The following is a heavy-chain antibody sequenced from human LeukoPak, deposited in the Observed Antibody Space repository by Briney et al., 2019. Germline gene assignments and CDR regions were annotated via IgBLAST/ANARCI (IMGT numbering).Heavy chain of an antibody. J-gene: IGHJ4*02. Sequence: PSETLSLTCTVSGGSISSGSYYWSWVRQPAGKGLEWIGRIHTSGSVDYNPSLKSRVTMSVDMSKKQFSLTLSSVTAADTAMYYCAREGSMTARPFVSIDYWGQGTLVTVSS. V-gene: IGHV4-61*02. CDR3: AREGSMTARPFVSIDY. CDR2: IHTSGSV. CDR1: GGSISSGSYY. D-gene: IGHD6-6*01.